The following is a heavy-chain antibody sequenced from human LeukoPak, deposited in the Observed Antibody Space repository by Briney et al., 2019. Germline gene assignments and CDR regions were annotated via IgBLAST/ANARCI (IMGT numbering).Heavy chain of an antibody. CDR1: GFPFSSHG. CDR3: TTAEGSSWYTIPYYFDY. CDR2: ISSGSYHI. Sequence: GGSLRLSCAASGFPFSSHGMSWVRQAPGKGLEWVSSISSGSYHIYYADAVKGRFSISRDNAKNSLYLQMNSLKTEDTGVYYCTTAEGSSWYTIPYYFDYWGQGTLVTVSS. J-gene: IGHJ4*02. D-gene: IGHD6-13*01. V-gene: IGHV3-21*03.